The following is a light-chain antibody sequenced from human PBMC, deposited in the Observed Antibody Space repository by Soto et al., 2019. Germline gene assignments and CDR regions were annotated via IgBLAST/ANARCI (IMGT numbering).Light chain of an antibody. V-gene: IGKV1-27*01. J-gene: IGKJ5*01. Sequence: GDRVTITFQASHDIANFLTWYRQKPGEHPKLLISGATALQSGVPRRSSGSGSGTDFTLTIGSLQPADVATYYCQQFLIAPLTFGQGTRLEI. CDR1: HDIANF. CDR3: QQFLIAPLT. CDR2: GAT.